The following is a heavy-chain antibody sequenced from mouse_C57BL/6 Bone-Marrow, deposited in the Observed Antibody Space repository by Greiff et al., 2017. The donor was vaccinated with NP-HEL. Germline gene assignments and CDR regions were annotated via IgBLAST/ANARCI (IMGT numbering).Heavy chain of an antibody. J-gene: IGHJ1*03. D-gene: IGHD2-13*01. V-gene: IGHV1-58*01. CDR3: ARGGLLYPYWYFDV. CDR2: IYIGNGYT. Sequence: EVQRVESGAELVRPGSSVKMSCKTSGYTFTSYGINWVKQRPGQGLEWIGYIYIGNGYTEYNEKFKGKATLTSDTSSSTAYMQLSSLTSDDSAIYFCARGGLLYPYWYFDVWGTGTTVTVSS. CDR1: GYTFTSYG.